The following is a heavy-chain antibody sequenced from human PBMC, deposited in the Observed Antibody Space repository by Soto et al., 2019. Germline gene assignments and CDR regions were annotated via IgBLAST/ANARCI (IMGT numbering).Heavy chain of an antibody. CDR3: ARSQGYCSSTSCSYWFDP. Sequence: ASVKVSCKASGGTFSSYAIGWVRQAPGQGLERMGGIIPIFGTANYAQKFQGRVTITADESTSTAYMELSSLRSEDTAVYYCARSQGYCSSTSCSYWFDPWGQGTLVTVSS. CDR1: GGTFSSYA. V-gene: IGHV1-69*13. CDR2: IIPIFGTA. J-gene: IGHJ5*02. D-gene: IGHD2-2*01.